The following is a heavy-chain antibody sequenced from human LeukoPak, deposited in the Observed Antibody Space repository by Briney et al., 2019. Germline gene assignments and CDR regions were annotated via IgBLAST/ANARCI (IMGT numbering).Heavy chain of an antibody. D-gene: IGHD4-17*01. CDR2: IVGSGAST. J-gene: IGHJ2*01. Sequence: GGSLRLSCAASGFTFSSYAMSWVRPAPGKGLEWVSAIVGSGASTYYADSVKGRFTISRDNSKNTLHLQMNSLRAEDTAIYHCANVRVLGDYNWFFDLWGRGTLVTVSS. CDR3: ANVRVLGDYNWFFDL. V-gene: IGHV3-23*01. CDR1: GFTFSSYA.